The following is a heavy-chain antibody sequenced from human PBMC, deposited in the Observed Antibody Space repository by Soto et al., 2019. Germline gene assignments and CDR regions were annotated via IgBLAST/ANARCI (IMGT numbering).Heavy chain of an antibody. D-gene: IGHD4-17*01. CDR3: AIANYGDNDY. V-gene: IGHV1-18*01. Sequence: QVQLVQSGAEVKKPGASVKVSCKAPGYIFPSSTISWVRQAPGQGLEWMGWISAYNSNIKDSQKFQGRFTMTTDTSTSTAYMELRSLTSDDTAMYYCAIANYGDNDYWGQGTLVTVSS. CDR2: ISAYNSNI. CDR1: GYIFPSST. J-gene: IGHJ4*02.